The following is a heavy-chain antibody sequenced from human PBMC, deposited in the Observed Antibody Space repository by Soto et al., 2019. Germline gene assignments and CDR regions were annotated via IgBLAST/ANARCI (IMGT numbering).Heavy chain of an antibody. Sequence: HPGGSLRLSCAASGFTFSSYGMHWVRQAPGKGLEWVAVISYDGSNKYYADSVKGRFTISRDNSKNTLYLQMNSLRAEDTAVYYCAKDGDSSRYFDWLSSYYYYYGMDVWGQGTTVTVSS. J-gene: IGHJ6*02. D-gene: IGHD3-9*01. CDR2: ISYDGSNK. CDR3: AKDGDSSRYFDWLSSYYYYYGMDV. V-gene: IGHV3-30*18. CDR1: GFTFSSYG.